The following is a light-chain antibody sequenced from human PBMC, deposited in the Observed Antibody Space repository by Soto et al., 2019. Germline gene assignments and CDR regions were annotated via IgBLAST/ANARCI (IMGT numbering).Light chain of an antibody. CDR3: QQYGTSLP. CDR1: ESVSRSY. V-gene: IGKV3-20*01. CDR2: GAS. Sequence: EIVLTQSPGTLSLSPGERVTLSCRASESVSRSYFAWYQQRPGQAPRLLVYGASARATGIPDRFSGSGSGTDFTLTISRLEPEDFAVYYCQQYGTSLPFGGGTKVEIK. J-gene: IGKJ4*01.